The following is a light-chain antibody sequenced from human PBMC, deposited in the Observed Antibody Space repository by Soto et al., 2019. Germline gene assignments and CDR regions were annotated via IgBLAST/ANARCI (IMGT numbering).Light chain of an antibody. J-gene: IGKJ5*01. Sequence: EIVMTQSPATLSVSPGERATLSCRASQSVSSSLAWYQQKPGQAPRLLIYGASTRATGIPDRFSGSGSGTEFTHTISSLQSEDFAVYYCQQYNAWPPISFGQGTRLEIK. CDR2: GAS. V-gene: IGKV3-15*01. CDR1: QSVSSS. CDR3: QQYNAWPPIS.